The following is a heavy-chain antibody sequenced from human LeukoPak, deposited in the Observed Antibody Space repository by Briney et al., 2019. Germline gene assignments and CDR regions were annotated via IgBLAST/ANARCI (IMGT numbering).Heavy chain of an antibody. J-gene: IGHJ3*02. V-gene: IGHV4-59*11. CDR2: IYYSGSN. CDR1: GCSISSHY. CDR3: ARRGPYDAFDI. Sequence: SETLSLTCTVSGCSISSHYWSWIRQPPGKGLEWIGYIYYSGSNNYNPSLKSRVTISVDKSKNQFPLKLSSVTAADTAVYYCARRGPYDAFDIWGQGTMVTVSS.